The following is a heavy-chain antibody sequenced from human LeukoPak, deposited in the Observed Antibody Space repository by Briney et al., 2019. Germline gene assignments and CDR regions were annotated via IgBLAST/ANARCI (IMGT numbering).Heavy chain of an antibody. CDR3: ARSATGATDSFDY. J-gene: IGHJ4*02. CDR2: IYYSGST. D-gene: IGHD1-26*01. Sequence: SETLSLTCTVSGGSISSSSYYWGWIRQPPGKGLEWIGSIYYSGSTYYNPSLKRRVTISVDTSKNQFSLKLSSVTAADTAVYYCARSATGATDSFDYWGQGTLVTVSS. CDR1: GGSISSSSYY. V-gene: IGHV4-39*01.